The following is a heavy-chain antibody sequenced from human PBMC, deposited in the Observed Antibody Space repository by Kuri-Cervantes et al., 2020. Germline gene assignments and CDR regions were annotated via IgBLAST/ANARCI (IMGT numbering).Heavy chain of an antibody. CDR1: GYTFTSYG. V-gene: IGHV1-18*01. D-gene: IGHD6-19*01. J-gene: IGHJ3*02. CDR2: INPNSGDT. Sequence: ASVKVSCKASGYTFTSYGISWVRQAPGQGLEWMGWINPNSGDTNYAQKLQGRVTMTTDTSTSTAYMELRSLRSDDTAVYYCASSRRRGSGWSSAFDIWGQGTMVTVSS. CDR3: ASSRRRGSGWSSAFDI.